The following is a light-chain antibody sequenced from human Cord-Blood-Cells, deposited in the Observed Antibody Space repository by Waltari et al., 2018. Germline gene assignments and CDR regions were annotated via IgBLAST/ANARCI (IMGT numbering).Light chain of an antibody. J-gene: IGKJ1*01. CDR2: KAS. Sequence: IQMTQSLSSLTACGGDRVTITCRASQIISSWLAWYQQKPGKAAKLLIYKASSLESGVPSRFSGSGSVTEFTLTISSLQPDDFATYYCQQEWTFGQGTKVEIK. V-gene: IGKV1-5*03. CDR3: QQEWT. CDR1: QIISSW.